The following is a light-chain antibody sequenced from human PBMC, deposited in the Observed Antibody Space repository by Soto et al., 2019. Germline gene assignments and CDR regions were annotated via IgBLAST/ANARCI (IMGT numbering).Light chain of an antibody. CDR2: AAS. J-gene: IGKJ4*01. Sequence: IQLTQSPPSLSASVGDRVTITCRASQDISSYLAWYQQEPGKAPKLLIYAASTLQSGVPSRFSGGGSGTDFTLTISSLQPEDFATYYCQQLNSYPLTFGGGTKVDIK. CDR1: QDISSY. V-gene: IGKV1-9*01. CDR3: QQLNSYPLT.